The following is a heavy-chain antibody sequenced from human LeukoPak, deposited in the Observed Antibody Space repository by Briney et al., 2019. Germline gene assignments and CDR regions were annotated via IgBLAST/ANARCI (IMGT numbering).Heavy chain of an antibody. CDR2: IIPILGIA. CDR1: GGTFSSYA. CDR3: ARVDTAMVIDY. D-gene: IGHD5-18*01. Sequence: ASVKVSCKASGGTFSSYAISWVRQAPGQGREWMGRIIPILGIANYAQKLQGTVSIAADKSTSTAYMELSSLRSEYTAVYYCARVDTAMVIDYWGQGTLVTVSS. J-gene: IGHJ4*02. V-gene: IGHV1-69*04.